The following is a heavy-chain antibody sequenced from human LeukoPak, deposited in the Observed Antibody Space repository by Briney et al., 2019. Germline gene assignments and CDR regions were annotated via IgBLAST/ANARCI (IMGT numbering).Heavy chain of an antibody. V-gene: IGHV4-34*01. Sequence: DPSETLSLTCAVYGGSFSGYYWSWIRQPPGKGLEWIGEINHSGSTNYNPSLKSRVTISVDTSKNQFSLKLSSVTAADTAVYYCARGRDQVDYGDYFSGFGWFDPWGQGTLVTVSS. CDR3: ARGRDQVDYGDYFSGFGWFDP. CDR2: INHSGST. D-gene: IGHD4-17*01. J-gene: IGHJ5*02. CDR1: GGSFSGYY.